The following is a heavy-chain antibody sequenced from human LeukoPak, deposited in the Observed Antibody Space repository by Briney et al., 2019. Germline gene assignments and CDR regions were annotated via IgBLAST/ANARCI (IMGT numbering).Heavy chain of an antibody. CDR2: ISTSGGST. D-gene: IGHD6-19*01. CDR1: GFTFNSYA. Sequence: GGSLRLSCAASGFTFNSYAMSWVRQAPGEGLEWVSGISTSGGSTYYADSVKGRFTISRDNSKDTLYLQMNSLRAEDTAVYYCAKSSSGWAAFHYWGQGTLVTVSS. V-gene: IGHV3-23*01. J-gene: IGHJ4*02. CDR3: AKSSSGWAAFHY.